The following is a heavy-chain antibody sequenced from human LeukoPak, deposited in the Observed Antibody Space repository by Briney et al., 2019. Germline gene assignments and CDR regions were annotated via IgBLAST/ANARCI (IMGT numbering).Heavy chain of an antibody. CDR2: IIPIFGTA. CDR3: ARDDYGDPADY. V-gene: IGHV1-69*05. D-gene: IGHD4-17*01. CDR1: GGTFSSYA. J-gene: IGHJ4*02. Sequence: SVKVSCKASGGTFSSYAISWVRQAPGQGLEWMGRIIPIFGTANYAQKFQGRVTITTDESTSTAYMELRSLRSDDTAVYYCARDDYGDPADYWGQGTLVTVSS.